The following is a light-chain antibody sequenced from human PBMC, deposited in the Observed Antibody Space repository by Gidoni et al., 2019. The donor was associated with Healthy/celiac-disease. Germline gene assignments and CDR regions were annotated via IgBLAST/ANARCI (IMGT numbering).Light chain of an antibody. CDR3: QQYGSSPQWT. CDR2: GAS. CDR1: QSVSSSY. J-gene: IGKJ1*01. V-gene: IGKV3-20*01. Sequence: EIVLTQSPGTLSLSPGERATLSCRASQSVSSSYLAWYQQKPGQAPRPLIYGASSRATGIPDRFSGSGSGTDFTLTISRLEPEDFAVYYCQQYGSSPQWTFGQXTKVEIK.